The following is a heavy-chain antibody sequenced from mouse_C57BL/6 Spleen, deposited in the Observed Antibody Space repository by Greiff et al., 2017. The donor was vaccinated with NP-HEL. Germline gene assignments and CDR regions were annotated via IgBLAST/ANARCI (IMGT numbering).Heavy chain of an antibody. Sequence: EVKLMESGGGLVKPGGSLKLSCAASGFTFSSYAMSWVRQTPEKRLEWVATISDGGSYTYYPDNVKGRFTISRDNAKNNLYLQMSHLKSEDTAMYYCARDRGYDYDDLFAYWGQGTLVTVSA. J-gene: IGHJ3*01. D-gene: IGHD2-4*01. CDR2: ISDGGSYT. CDR1: GFTFSSYA. V-gene: IGHV5-4*01. CDR3: ARDRGYDYDDLFAY.